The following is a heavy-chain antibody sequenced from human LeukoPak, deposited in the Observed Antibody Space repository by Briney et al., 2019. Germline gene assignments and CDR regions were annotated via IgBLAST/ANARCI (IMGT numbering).Heavy chain of an antibody. CDR1: GFTFSNYA. V-gene: IGHV3-23*01. CDR2: ITTRSGGI. CDR3: AQDGFDYYDSSGYYHFDY. Sequence: PGGALRLSCAASGFTFSNYAMSWVRQAPGKGLEGVSGITTRSGGIYYADSVKGQFTISRDNSKNTLFVQMNSLRVEGTAVYYCAQDGFDYYDSSGYYHFDYWGQGTLVTASS. J-gene: IGHJ4*02. D-gene: IGHD3-22*01.